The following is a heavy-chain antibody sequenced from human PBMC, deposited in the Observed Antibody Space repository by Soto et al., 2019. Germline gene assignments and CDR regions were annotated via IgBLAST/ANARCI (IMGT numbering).Heavy chain of an antibody. Sequence: SENLSLTCAVSGGSISSSNWWSWVRQPPGKGLEWIGEIYHSGSTNYNPSLKSRVTISVDKSKNQFSLKLSSVTAADTAVYYCARHPWSGYYKVHYVMDVWGQLTTVTVS. D-gene: IGHD3-3*01. V-gene: IGHV4-4*02. J-gene: IGHJ6*02. CDR2: IYHSGST. CDR3: ARHPWSGYYKVHYVMDV. CDR1: GGSISSSNW.